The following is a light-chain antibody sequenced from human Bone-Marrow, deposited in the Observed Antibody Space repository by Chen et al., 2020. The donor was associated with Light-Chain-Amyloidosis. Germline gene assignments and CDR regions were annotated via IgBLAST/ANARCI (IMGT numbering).Light chain of an antibody. V-gene: IGKV3-11*01. CDR1: QSVSIY. CDR3: QQRSNWPPLT. Sequence: EIVLTQSPATLSMSPGERATLSCRASQSVSIYLAWYQQKPGQAPRLLIYDAPNRATGIPDRFSGSGSGTDFTLTISSLEPEDFAVYYCQQRSNWPPLTFGQGTRLEIK. CDR2: DAP. J-gene: IGKJ5*01.